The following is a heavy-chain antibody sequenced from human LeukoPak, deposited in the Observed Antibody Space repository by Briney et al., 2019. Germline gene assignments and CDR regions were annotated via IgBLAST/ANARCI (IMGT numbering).Heavy chain of an antibody. Sequence: SETLSLTCTVSGGSISSSSYYWGWIRQPPGKGLEGIGSIYYSGSTYYNPSLKSRVTISVDTSKNQFSLKMSSVTAADTAVYYCARLHDYVWGSYRPYYYYGMDVWGQGTTVTVSS. J-gene: IGHJ6*02. CDR2: IYYSGST. CDR1: GGSISSSSYY. V-gene: IGHV4-39*01. D-gene: IGHD3-16*02. CDR3: ARLHDYVWGSYRPYYYYGMDV.